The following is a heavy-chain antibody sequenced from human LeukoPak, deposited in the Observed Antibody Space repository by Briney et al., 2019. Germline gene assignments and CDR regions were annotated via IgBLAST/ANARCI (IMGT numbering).Heavy chain of an antibody. CDR1: GGSISSYY. D-gene: IGHD5-12*01. V-gene: IGHV4-4*07. CDR2: IYTSGST. CDR3: ARSCRILDIVATIRARLGGNGFDI. J-gene: IGHJ3*02. Sequence: SETLSLTCTVSGGSISSYYWSWIRQPAGKGLEWIGRIYTSGSTNYNPSLKSRVTMSVDTSKNQFSLKLSSVTAADKAVYYCARSCRILDIVATIRARLGGNGFDIWGQGTMVTVSS.